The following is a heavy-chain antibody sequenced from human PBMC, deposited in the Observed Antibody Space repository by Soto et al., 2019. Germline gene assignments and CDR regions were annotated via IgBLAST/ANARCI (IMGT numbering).Heavy chain of an antibody. Sequence: EVQLLESGGGLVQPGGSLRLSCAASGFTFSSYAMSWVRQAPGKGLEWVSAISGSGGSTYYADSVKGRFTISRDNSKNTLYLQMNSLRAEDTAVYYCTKVSIPYSSSWRKGGLGYFQHWGQGTLVTVSS. CDR2: ISGSGGST. D-gene: IGHD6-13*01. V-gene: IGHV3-23*01. CDR1: GFTFSSYA. J-gene: IGHJ1*01. CDR3: TKVSIPYSSSWRKGGLGYFQH.